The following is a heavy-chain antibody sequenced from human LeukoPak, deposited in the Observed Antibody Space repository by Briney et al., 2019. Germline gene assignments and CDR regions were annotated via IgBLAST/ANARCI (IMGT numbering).Heavy chain of an antibody. Sequence: SETLSLTCTVSGGSISSSSYYWGWIRQPPGKGLEWIGSIYYSGSTYYNPSLKSRVTISVDTSKNQFSLKLSSVTAADTAVYYCVRDSGGSYYYPSDYWGQGTLVTVSS. CDR3: VRDSGGSYYYPSDY. J-gene: IGHJ4*02. D-gene: IGHD1-26*01. V-gene: IGHV4-39*07. CDR2: IYYSGST. CDR1: GGSISSSSYY.